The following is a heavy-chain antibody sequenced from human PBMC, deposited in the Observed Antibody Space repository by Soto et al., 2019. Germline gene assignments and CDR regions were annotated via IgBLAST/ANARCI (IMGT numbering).Heavy chain of an antibody. V-gene: IGHV1-18*01. Sequence: QGHLVQSRGEVKKPGASVKVSCKASGYTFTRYGISWVRQAPGQGLEWMGWISGYNGDTNYAQNLQDRVTMTIDTSTNTAYMELRSLTSDDTAVYYCAKNGQPPYYYYGLDVWGQGTTVTVSS. CDR1: GYTFTRYG. D-gene: IGHD2-8*01. J-gene: IGHJ6*02. CDR2: ISGYNGDT. CDR3: AKNGQPPYYYYGLDV.